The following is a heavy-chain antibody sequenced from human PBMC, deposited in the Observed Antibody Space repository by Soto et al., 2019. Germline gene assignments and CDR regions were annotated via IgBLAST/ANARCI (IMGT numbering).Heavy chain of an antibody. D-gene: IGHD1-26*01. CDR2: IYYSGST. Sequence: KTSETLSLTCTVSGGSISSYYWSWIRQPPGKGLEWIGYIYYSGSTNYNPSLKSRVTISVDTSKNQFSLKLSSVTAADTAVYYCARVLRNLYYYYGMDVWGQGTTVTVSS. V-gene: IGHV4-59*01. J-gene: IGHJ6*02. CDR1: GGSISSYY. CDR3: ARVLRNLYYYYGMDV.